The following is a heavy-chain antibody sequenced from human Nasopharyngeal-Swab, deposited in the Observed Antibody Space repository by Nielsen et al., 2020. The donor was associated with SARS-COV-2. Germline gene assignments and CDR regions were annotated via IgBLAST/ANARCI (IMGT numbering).Heavy chain of an antibody. J-gene: IGHJ1*01. CDR2: ITWSGGTV. CDR3: AQAHSSGWYGHFQH. D-gene: IGHD6-19*01. Sequence: GGSLRLSCVASGFTFDDYAMHWVRQVPGKGLEWVSGITWSGGTVAYADSVQGRFTISRDNAKNSLFLQMNSLRGEDTALYYCAQAHSSGWYGHFQHWGQGTLVTVSS. V-gene: IGHV3-9*01. CDR1: GFTFDDYA.